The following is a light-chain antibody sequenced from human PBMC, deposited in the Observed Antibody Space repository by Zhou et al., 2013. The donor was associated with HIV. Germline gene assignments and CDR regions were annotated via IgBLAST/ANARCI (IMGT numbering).Light chain of an antibody. CDR3: QHHNSYSPTWT. CDR1: QSISSY. J-gene: IGKJ1*01. Sequence: DIQMTQSPSSLSASVGDRVTITCRASQSISSYLNWYQQKPGKAPKLLIYAASSLQGGVPSRFSGSGSGTEFTLTISSLQPDDFATYYCQHHNSYSPTWTFGQGTKVEIK. V-gene: IGKV1-17*01. CDR2: AAS.